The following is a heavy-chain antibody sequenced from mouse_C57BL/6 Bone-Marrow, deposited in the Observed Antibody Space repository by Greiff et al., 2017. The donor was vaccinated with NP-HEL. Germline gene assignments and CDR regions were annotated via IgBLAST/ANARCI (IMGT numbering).Heavy chain of an antibody. D-gene: IGHD1-1*01. CDR2: IDPEDGET. CDR1: GFNIKDYY. Sequence: VQLKQSGAELVKPGASVKLSCTASGFNIKDYYMHWVKQRTEQGLEWIGRIDPEDGETKYAPKFQGKATITADKSSNTAYLQLSSLTSEASAVYSCASSYGSSAWYFDVWGTGTTVTVSS. CDR3: ASSYGSSAWYFDV. J-gene: IGHJ1*03. V-gene: IGHV14-2*01.